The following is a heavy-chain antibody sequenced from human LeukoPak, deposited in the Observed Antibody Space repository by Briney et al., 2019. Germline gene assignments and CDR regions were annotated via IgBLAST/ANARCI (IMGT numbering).Heavy chain of an antibody. CDR2: INHSEST. V-gene: IGHV4-34*01. CDR3: ARVGGSYYSGDDY. CDR1: GGSFSGYY. D-gene: IGHD1-26*01. Sequence: KPSETLSLTCAVYGGSFSGYYWSWIRQPPGKGLEWIGEINHSESTNYNPSLKSRVTISVDTSKNQFSLKLSSVTAADTAVYYCARVGGSYYSGDDYWGQGTLVTVSS. J-gene: IGHJ4*02.